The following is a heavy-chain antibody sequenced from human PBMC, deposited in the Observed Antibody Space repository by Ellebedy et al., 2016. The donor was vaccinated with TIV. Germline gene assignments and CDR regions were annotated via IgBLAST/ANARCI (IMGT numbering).Heavy chain of an antibody. CDR2: LGADGTKT. CDR1: EFTLSNFW. CDR3: ARADYGDYHGLDTFDF. J-gene: IGHJ3*01. V-gene: IGHV3-74*01. Sequence: GESLKISXEASEFTLSNFWVHWVRQAPGKGLVWVSRLGADGTKTNYADSVRGRFTISRDNAKNSLYLQMNSLRAEDTAVYYCARADYGDYHGLDTFDFWGQGTLVTVSS. D-gene: IGHD4-17*01.